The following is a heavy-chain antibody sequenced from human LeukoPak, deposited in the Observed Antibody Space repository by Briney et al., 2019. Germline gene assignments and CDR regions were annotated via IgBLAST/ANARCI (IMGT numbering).Heavy chain of an antibody. CDR1: GGSVSSGTYY. D-gene: IGHD2-8*01. CDR2: IYYSGST. J-gene: IGHJ4*02. CDR3: AKDGSTLGYCTNGVCYSSHFDY. V-gene: IGHV4-61*01. Sequence: SETLSLTCTVSGGSVSSGTYYWSWIRQPPGKGLEWIGYIYYSGSTNYNPSLKSRVTISVDTSKNQFSLKLSSVTAADTAVYYCAKDGSTLGYCTNGVCYSSHFDYWGQGTLVTVSS.